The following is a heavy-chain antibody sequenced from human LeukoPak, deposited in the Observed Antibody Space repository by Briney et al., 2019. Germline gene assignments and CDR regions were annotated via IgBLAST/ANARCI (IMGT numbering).Heavy chain of an antibody. V-gene: IGHV3-53*01. CDR2: IYSGGST. Sequence: GGSLRLSCAASGFTFDDYTMSWVRQAPGKGLECISVIYSGGSTDYADSVKGRLTISRDNSKNTLYLQMNSLRAEDTAVYYCARVVDHDYGDYYLDYWGQGTLVTVSS. D-gene: IGHD4-17*01. J-gene: IGHJ4*02. CDR1: GFTFDDYT. CDR3: ARVVDHDYGDYYLDY.